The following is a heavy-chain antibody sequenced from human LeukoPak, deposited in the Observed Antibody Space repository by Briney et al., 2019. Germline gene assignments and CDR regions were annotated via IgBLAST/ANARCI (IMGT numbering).Heavy chain of an antibody. Sequence: ASVKVSCKASGYTFTGYYMHWVRQAPGQGLEWMGWINPNSGGTNYAQKFQGWVTMTRDTSISTAYMELSRLRSDDTAVYYCARSGRMSTVTTGHDAFDIWGQGTMVTVSS. CDR1: GYTFTGYY. D-gene: IGHD4-17*01. CDR3: ARSGRMSTVTTGHDAFDI. V-gene: IGHV1-2*04. J-gene: IGHJ3*02. CDR2: INPNSGGT.